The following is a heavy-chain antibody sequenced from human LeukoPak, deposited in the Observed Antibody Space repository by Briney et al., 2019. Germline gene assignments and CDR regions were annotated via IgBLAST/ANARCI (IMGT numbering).Heavy chain of an antibody. CDR3: ARSPSSGGADLKNYYYSVRAV. V-gene: IGHV1-69*01. CDR2: IIPIFGTA. D-gene: IGHD6-19*01. Sequence: SVKVSCKASGGTFSSYAISWVRQAPGQGLEWMGGIIPIFGTANYAQKFQGRVTITADESTSTAYMELSSLRSEDTAVYYCARSPSSGGADLKNYYYSVRAVGAKGTTVTVPS. CDR1: GGTFSSYA. J-gene: IGHJ6*04.